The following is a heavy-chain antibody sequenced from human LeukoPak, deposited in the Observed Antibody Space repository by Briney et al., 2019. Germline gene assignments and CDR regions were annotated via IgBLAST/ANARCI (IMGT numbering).Heavy chain of an antibody. CDR1: GFTLFSYS. Sequence: GGSLRLSCVASGFTLFSYSINWVRQAPGKGLEWVSSISGNTSYIYYADTVKGRFTISRDNAKNSLYLQMNSLRAEDTAVYYCAKDYGAGILRAFDIWGQGTMVTVSS. D-gene: IGHD3-10*01. V-gene: IGHV3-21*01. CDR2: ISGNTSYI. J-gene: IGHJ3*02. CDR3: AKDYGAGILRAFDI.